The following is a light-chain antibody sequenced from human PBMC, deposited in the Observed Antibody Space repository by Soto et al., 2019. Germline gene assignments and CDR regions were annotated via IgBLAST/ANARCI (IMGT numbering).Light chain of an antibody. CDR3: QHYDSSPPYT. CDR2: AAS. J-gene: IGKJ2*01. CDR1: RSFASSY. Sequence: EIVLTQSPVTLSLSPGERATLSCRASRSFASSYLGWYQQKPGQAPRLLIYAASTRATSIPDRFSGSGSATDFPLTISRLEPDDSAVYYCQHYDSSPPYTFGQGTKLEIK. V-gene: IGKV3-20*01.